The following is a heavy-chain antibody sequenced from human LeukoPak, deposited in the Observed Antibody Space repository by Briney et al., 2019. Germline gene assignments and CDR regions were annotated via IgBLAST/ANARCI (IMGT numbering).Heavy chain of an antibody. CDR3: ARPNIPVEIDAFDI. J-gene: IGHJ3*02. CDR2: IYYSGST. Sequence: KPSETLSLTCTVSGGSISSSSYYRGWIRQPPGKGLEWIGSIYYSGSTYYNPSLKSRVTISVDTSKSQFSLKLSSVTAADTAVYYCARPNIPVEIDAFDIWGQGTMVTVSS. CDR1: GGSISSSSYY. V-gene: IGHV4-39*07. D-gene: IGHD1-1*01.